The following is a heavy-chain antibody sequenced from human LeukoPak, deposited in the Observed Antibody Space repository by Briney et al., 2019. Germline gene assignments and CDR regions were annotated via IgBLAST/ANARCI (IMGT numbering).Heavy chain of an antibody. D-gene: IGHD3-3*01. CDR1: GFTFSSYA. V-gene: IGHV3-23*01. CDR2: ISGSGGST. Sequence: PGGSLRLSCAASGFTFSSYAMSWVRQAPGKGLEWVSAISGSGGSTYYADSVKGRFTISRDNSKNTLYPQMNSLRAEDTAVYYCAKDLSTHYDFWSGYYKNTRYYYGMDVWGQGTTVTVSS. CDR3: AKDLSTHYDFWSGYYKNTRYYYGMDV. J-gene: IGHJ6*02.